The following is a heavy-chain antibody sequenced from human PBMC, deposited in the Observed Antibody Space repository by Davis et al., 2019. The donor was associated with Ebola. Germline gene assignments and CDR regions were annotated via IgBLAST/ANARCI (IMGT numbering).Heavy chain of an antibody. CDR3: AKWGGDVRLLWFGELLSRWFDP. CDR2: INGGGGST. CDR1: GFTFSSYA. Sequence: GESLKISCAASGFTFSSYAMSWVRQAPGKGLEWVSTINGGGGSTDYADSLKGRFTISRDNSKNTPFLQINSLRAEDTAVYYCAKWGGDVRLLWFGELLSRWFDPWGQGTLVTVSS. V-gene: IGHV3-23*01. D-gene: IGHD3-10*01. J-gene: IGHJ5*02.